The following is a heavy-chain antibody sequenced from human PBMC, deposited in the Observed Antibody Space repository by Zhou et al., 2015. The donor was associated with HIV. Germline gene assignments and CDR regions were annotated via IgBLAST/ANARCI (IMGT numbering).Heavy chain of an antibody. V-gene: IGHV1-2*02. J-gene: IGHJ4*02. CDR3: AREAGGWYHLDF. CDR1: GYTFTSYD. CDR2: VNPETGAT. D-gene: IGHD6-19*01. Sequence: QVQLVQSGAEVKKPGASVKVSCKASGYTFTSYDINWMRQATGQRLEWMGWVNPETGATLYEQKFQGRVTMTRDLSITTTYMELTWLRSDDTAVYYCAREAGGWYHLDFWGQGTLVPV.